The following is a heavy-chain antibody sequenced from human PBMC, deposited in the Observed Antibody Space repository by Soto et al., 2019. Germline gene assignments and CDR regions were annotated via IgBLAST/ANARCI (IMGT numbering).Heavy chain of an antibody. CDR3: AKELGRGEWELHDAFDI. V-gene: IGHV3-23*01. Sequence: GESLKISCAASGFTFSSYAMSWVRQAPGKGLEWVSAISGSGGSTYYADSVKGRFTISRDNSKNTLYLQMNSLRAEDTAVYYCAKELGRGEWELHDAFDIWGQGTMVTVSS. CDR1: GFTFSSYA. D-gene: IGHD1-26*01. CDR2: ISGSGGST. J-gene: IGHJ3*02.